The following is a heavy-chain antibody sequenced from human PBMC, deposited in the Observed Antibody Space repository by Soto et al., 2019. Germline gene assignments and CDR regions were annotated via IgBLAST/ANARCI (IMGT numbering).Heavy chain of an antibody. CDR1: GFTFSSYA. Sequence: GGSLRLSCAASGFTFSSYAMSWVRQAPGKGLEWVSAISGSGGSTYYADSVKGRFTISRDNSKNTLYLQMNSLRAEDPAVYYCEKEGAGILEYSCSFDYWGQGTLVTVSS. D-gene: IGHD6-6*01. J-gene: IGHJ4*02. CDR3: EKEGAGILEYSCSFDY. V-gene: IGHV3-23*01. CDR2: ISGSGGST.